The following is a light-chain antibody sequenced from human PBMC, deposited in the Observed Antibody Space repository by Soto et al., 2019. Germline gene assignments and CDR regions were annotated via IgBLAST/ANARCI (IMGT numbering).Light chain of an antibody. Sequence: EIVLTQSPGTLSLSPGERATLSCRASQSVSSSYLAWYQQKPGQAPRLLIYGASSRATGIPDRFSGSGSGTDFTLTISSLQPEDFATYYCQQSYSIPSITFGQGTRLEIK. CDR2: GAS. CDR1: QSVSSSY. V-gene: IGKV3-20*01. CDR3: QQSYSIPSIT. J-gene: IGKJ5*01.